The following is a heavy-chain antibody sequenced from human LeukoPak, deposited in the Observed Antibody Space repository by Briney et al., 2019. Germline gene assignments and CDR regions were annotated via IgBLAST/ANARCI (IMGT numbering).Heavy chain of an antibody. D-gene: IGHD6-13*01. CDR3: AKDLSWGATDY. CDR2: INSDGSSI. Sequence: GGSLRLSCAASGFVFSNNWMYWVRQAPGRGLVWVSRINSDGSSIAYADSVKGRFTISGDNAKNTLFLQMNSLTVEDTAMYYCAKDLSWGATDYWGQGTLVTVSS. CDR1: GFVFSNNW. V-gene: IGHV3-74*01. J-gene: IGHJ4*02.